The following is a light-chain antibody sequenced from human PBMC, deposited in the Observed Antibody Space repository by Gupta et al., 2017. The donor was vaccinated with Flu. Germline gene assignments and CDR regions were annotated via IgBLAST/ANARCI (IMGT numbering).Light chain of an antibody. J-gene: IGLJ3*02. CDR3: SAWDDSLSTWV. CDR2: RNN. Sequence: QSVLTQPPSASGTPGQRVTISCSGGSSNIGFNYVYWYQQLPGAAPKLLIYRNNQRPSGVPDRFSGSKSGTSTSLAISGLRSEDEADYYCSAWDDSLSTWVFGGGTKVTVL. CDR1: SSNIGFNY. V-gene: IGLV1-47*01.